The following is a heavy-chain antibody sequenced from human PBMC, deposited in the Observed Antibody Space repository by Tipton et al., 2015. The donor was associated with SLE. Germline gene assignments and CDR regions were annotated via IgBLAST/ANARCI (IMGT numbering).Heavy chain of an antibody. Sequence: TLSLTCAVYGGSFSDYYWSWIRQPPGKGLEWIGEINHSGSTNYNPSLKSRVTISVDTSKAKFSLKLSSVTAADTAVYYCARPLVGSYAFDIWGRGTMVTVSS. CDR1: GGSFSDYY. CDR2: INHSGST. V-gene: IGHV4-34*01. J-gene: IGHJ3*02. CDR3: ARPLVGSYAFDI. D-gene: IGHD1-26*01.